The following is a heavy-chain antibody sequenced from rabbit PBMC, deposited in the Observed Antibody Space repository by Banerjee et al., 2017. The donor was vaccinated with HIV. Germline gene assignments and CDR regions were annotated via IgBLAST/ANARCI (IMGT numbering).Heavy chain of an antibody. CDR1: GFTLSDNYY. CDR2: IVAGSSGST. D-gene: IGHD6-1*01. CDR3: ARGGTVGGSDYILFNL. V-gene: IGHV1S40*01. J-gene: IGHJ4*01. Sequence: QSLEESGGDLVKPGASLTLTCKASGFTLSDNYYMCWVRQAPGKGLEWIGCIVAGSSGSTYSASWVNGRFTISSHNAQNTLYLQLNSLTAADTATYFCARGGTVGGSDYILFNLWGPGTLVTVS.